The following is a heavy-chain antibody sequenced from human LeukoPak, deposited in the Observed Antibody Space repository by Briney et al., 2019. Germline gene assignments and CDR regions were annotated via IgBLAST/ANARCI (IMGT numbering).Heavy chain of an antibody. CDR2: IYYSGST. V-gene: IGHV4-59*08. D-gene: IGHD4-17*01. CDR3: ARHEVRATVTFEGFDY. Sequence: SETLSLTCTVSGGSISSYYWSWIRQPPGKGLEWIGFIYYSGSTNYNPSLKSRVTISVDTSKNQFSLKLSSVTAADTGVYYCARHEVRATVTFEGFDYWGQGTLVTVSS. J-gene: IGHJ4*02. CDR1: GGSISSYY.